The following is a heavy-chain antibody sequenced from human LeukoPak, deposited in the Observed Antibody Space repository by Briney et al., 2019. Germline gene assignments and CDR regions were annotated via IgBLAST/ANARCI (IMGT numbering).Heavy chain of an antibody. J-gene: IGHJ4*02. CDR2: IRQDGGAK. CDR1: GFMFNDFW. V-gene: IGHV3-7*01. Sequence: GGSLRLSCTASGFMFNDFWMSWVRQAPGEGLEWVANIRQDGGAKNYVDSMNGRFTISRDNAKKSVYLQMNSLRAEDTAVYYCAPPPIAATGNWGQGTLVTVSS. CDR3: APPPIAATGN. D-gene: IGHD6-13*01.